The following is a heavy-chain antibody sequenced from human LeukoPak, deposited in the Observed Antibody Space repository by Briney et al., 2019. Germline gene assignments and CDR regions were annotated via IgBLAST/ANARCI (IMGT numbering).Heavy chain of an antibody. Sequence: SETLSLTCTVSGGSIISYYWSWIRQPPGKGLEWIGYIYYSGSTNYNPSLKSRVTISVDTSKNQFSLRLSSVTAADTAVYYCAREIAVAGYNWFDPWGQGTLVTVSS. J-gene: IGHJ5*02. CDR2: IYYSGST. V-gene: IGHV4-59*01. CDR3: AREIAVAGYNWFDP. D-gene: IGHD6-19*01. CDR1: GGSIISYY.